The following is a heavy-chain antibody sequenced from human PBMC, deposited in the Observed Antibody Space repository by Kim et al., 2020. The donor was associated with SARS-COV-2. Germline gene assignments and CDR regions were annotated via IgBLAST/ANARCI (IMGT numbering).Heavy chain of an antibody. Sequence: GGSLRLSCAASGFTFSSYAMSWVRQAPGKGLEWVSAISGSGGSTYYADSVKGRFTISRDNSKNTLYLQMNSLRAEDTAVYYCAKDMATISIFTVTTGYFDYWGQGTLVTVSS. CDR2: ISGSGGST. D-gene: IGHD4-17*01. V-gene: IGHV3-23*01. CDR1: GFTFSSYA. CDR3: AKDMATISIFTVTTGYFDY. J-gene: IGHJ4*02.